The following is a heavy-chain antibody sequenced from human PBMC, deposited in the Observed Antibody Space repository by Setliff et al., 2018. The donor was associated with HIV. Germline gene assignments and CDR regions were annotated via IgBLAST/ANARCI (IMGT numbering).Heavy chain of an antibody. V-gene: IGHV4-38-2*01. D-gene: IGHD2-21*02. J-gene: IGHJ5*02. Sequence: SETLSLTCAVSGYSISSGYYWGWIRQPPGKGLEWIGSIYHSGSTYYNPPLRSRVTMSVDTSKNLFSLTLRSVTAADTAVYYCASAGPYCGDDCPYNWLTPWGQGTLVTVSS. CDR2: IYHSGST. CDR3: ASAGPYCGDDCPYNWLTP. CDR1: GYSISSGYY.